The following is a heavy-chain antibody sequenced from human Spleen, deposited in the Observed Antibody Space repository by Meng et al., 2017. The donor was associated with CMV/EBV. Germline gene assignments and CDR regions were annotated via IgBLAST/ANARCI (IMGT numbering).Heavy chain of an antibody. D-gene: IGHD3-22*01. CDR2: INSDGSST. Sequence: GFPFISYWMHWVRPAPGKGLVWVSRINSDGSSTSYADSVQGRFTISRDNAKNTLYLLMNSLRAEDTAVYYCARGAYYYDSSGYQKDYWGQGTLITVSS. CDR1: GFPFISYW. V-gene: IGHV3-74*01. J-gene: IGHJ4*02. CDR3: ARGAYYYDSSGYQKDY.